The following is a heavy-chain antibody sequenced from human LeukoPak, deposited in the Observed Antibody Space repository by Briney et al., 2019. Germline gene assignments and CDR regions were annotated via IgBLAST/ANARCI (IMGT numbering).Heavy chain of an antibody. Sequence: SETLSLTCTVSGGSISNFYWTWIRQPPGKGLEWIGYIFYSGSTNYNPSLKSRVTISVDTSKNQFSLKLSSVTAADTAVYYCARGAPIVVVPAAPFDYWGQGTLVTVSS. CDR2: IFYSGST. D-gene: IGHD2-2*01. V-gene: IGHV4-59*01. J-gene: IGHJ4*02. CDR1: GGSISNFY. CDR3: ARGAPIVVVPAAPFDY.